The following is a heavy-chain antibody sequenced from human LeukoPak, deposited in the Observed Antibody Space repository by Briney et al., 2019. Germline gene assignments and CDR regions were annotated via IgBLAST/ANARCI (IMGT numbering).Heavy chain of an antibody. J-gene: IGHJ4*02. CDR3: ARRIATAGDY. D-gene: IGHD6-13*01. V-gene: IGHV4-39*01. CDR2: IHYSGST. Sequence: PSETLSLTCTVSGGSISSSSDFWGWIRQPPGKGLEWIGSIHYSGSTYYNPSLKSLVTISGDTSKNQFSLKLSSVTAADTAVYYCARRIATAGDYWGQGTLVTVSS. CDR1: GGSISSSSDF.